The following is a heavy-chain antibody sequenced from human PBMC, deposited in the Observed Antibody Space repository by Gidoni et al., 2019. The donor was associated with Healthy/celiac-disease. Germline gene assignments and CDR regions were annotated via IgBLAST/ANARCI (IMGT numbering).Heavy chain of an antibody. V-gene: IGHV3-53*02. CDR1: GFTVRRNY. J-gene: IGHJ4*02. CDR2: IYSGGST. CDR3: AREGGGDAFDY. D-gene: IGHD2-21*02. Sequence: EVQLVETGGDLIKPGGYLRLSCAASGFTVRRNYMSWVRQAPGKGLGWVSVIYSGGSTYYADSVKGRFTISRDNSKNTLYLQMNSLRAEDTAVYYCAREGGGDAFDYWGQGTLVTVSS.